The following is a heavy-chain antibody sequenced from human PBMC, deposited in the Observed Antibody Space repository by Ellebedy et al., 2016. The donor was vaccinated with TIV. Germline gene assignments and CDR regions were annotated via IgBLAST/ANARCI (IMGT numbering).Heavy chain of an antibody. Sequence: ASVKVSCXASGYTITDYYLHWVRQAPGQGLEWMGSINPKTGATNLAQRFQDRVTMTSDTSIGTAHMDVSSLKSDDTAVYYCARVICTGAYCDGDKWYFDLWGRGTLVIVSA. J-gene: IGHJ2*01. D-gene: IGHD2-21*01. CDR2: INPKTGAT. CDR3: ARVICTGAYCDGDKWYFDL. V-gene: IGHV1-2*02. CDR1: GYTITDYY.